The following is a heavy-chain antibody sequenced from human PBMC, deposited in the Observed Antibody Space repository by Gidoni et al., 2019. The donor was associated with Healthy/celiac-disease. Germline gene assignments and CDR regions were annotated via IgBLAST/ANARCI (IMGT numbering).Heavy chain of an antibody. CDR1: GFTFSSYG. CDR3: AKDRVRWLSRSLQFDY. CDR2: ISYDGSNK. V-gene: IGHV3-30*18. D-gene: IGHD3-3*01. Sequence: QVQLVESGGGVVQPGRSLRLSCAASGFTFSSYGMHWVRQAPGKGLEWVAVISYDGSNKYYADSVKGRFTISRDNSKNTLYLQMNSLRAEDTAVYDCAKDRVRWLSRSLQFDYWGQGTLVTVSS. J-gene: IGHJ4*02.